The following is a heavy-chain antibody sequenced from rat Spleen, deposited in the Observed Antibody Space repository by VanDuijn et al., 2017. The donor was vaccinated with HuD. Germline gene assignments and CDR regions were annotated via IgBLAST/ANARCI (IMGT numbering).Heavy chain of an antibody. CDR1: GFTFSSFP. CDR3: TRGTYYRH. V-gene: IGHV5-46*01. CDR2: ITNTGGST. J-gene: IGHJ2*01. Sequence: EVQLVESGGGLVQVGRSMKLSCVASGFTFSSFPMAWVRQAPTKGLEWVASITNTGGSTYYPDSVKGRFTISRDNAKSTLYLQMNSLRSEDTATYYCTRGTYYRHWGQGVMVTVSS. D-gene: IGHD1-12*01.